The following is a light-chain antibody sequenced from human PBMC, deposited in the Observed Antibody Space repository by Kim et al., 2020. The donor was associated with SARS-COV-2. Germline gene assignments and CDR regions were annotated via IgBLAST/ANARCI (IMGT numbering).Light chain of an antibody. CDR3: GTWDSSLSGLV. CDR2: DNN. Sequence: GKKVTISGSGSSSNIGNKYVSWYQQLPGTAPKLLIYDNNKRPSGIPDRFSGYKSGTSATLGITGLQTGDEADYYCGTWDSSLSGLVFGGGTKLTVL. J-gene: IGLJ3*02. CDR1: SSNIGNKY. V-gene: IGLV1-51*01.